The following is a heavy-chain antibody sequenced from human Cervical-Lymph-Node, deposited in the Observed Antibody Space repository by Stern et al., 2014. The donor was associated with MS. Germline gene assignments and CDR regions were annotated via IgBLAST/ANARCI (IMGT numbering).Heavy chain of an antibody. CDR3: VSDDRDGGYYYYFGMDV. D-gene: IGHD5-24*01. J-gene: IGHJ6*02. V-gene: IGHV3-21*01. CDR2: ISSTGNNI. Sequence: EVQLVESGGGLVKPGESLRLSCEGSGFTFSSYSLNWVRQAPGKGLEWVSSISSTGNNIYYADSVAGRFTISRDNAKNSLYLQMNSLRAEDTAVYFCVSDDRDGGYYYYFGMDVWGQGTTVTVSS. CDR1: GFTFSSYS.